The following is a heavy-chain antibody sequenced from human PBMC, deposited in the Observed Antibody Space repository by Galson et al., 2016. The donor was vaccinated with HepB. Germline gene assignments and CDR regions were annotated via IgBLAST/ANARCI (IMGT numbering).Heavy chain of an antibody. CDR1: GGSISSDYW. CDR2: IYHSGGI. CDR3: SSLVAGNIHGMDG. D-gene: IGHD6-19*01. Sequence: SETLSLTCDVSGGSISSDYWWSWVRQSPGRGLEWIAEIYHSGGINYNTSLLSRVIMSVDASKNQFSLNPTSVTAADSAVYYCSSLVAGNIHGMDGWGLGTTVTVSS. V-gene: IGHV4-4*02. J-gene: IGHJ6*02.